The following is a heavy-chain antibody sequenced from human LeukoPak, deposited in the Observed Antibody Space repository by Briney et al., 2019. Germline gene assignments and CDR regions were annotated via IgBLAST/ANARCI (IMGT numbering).Heavy chain of an antibody. Sequence: GASVKVSCKASGFTFTSYGISWVRQAPGQGPEWMGWINPNSGGTNCAQKFQGRVTMTRDTSISTVYMELSRLGSDDTAVYYCARGRSIVVVAAATRDDVWGQGTLVTVSS. CDR2: INPNSGGT. CDR3: ARGRSIVVVAAATRDDV. D-gene: IGHD2-15*01. V-gene: IGHV1-2*02. CDR1: GFTFTSYG. J-gene: IGHJ4*02.